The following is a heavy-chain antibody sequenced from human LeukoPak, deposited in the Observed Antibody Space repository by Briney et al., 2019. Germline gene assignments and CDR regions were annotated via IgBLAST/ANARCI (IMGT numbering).Heavy chain of an antibody. CDR3: ARWSDSKWSDY. J-gene: IGHJ4*02. CDR1: GFTFDDYG. V-gene: IGHV3-23*01. CDR2: INESGGST. Sequence: GGSLRLSCAASGFTFDDYGMSWVRQAPGKGLEWVSTINESGGSTYYADSVKGRFTISRDNSKNTLSLQMNSLRAEDTAVYYCARWSDSKWSDYWGQGTLVTVSS. D-gene: IGHD3-3*01.